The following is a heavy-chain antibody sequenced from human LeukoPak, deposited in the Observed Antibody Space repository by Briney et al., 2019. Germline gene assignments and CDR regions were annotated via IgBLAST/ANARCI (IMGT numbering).Heavy chain of an antibody. V-gene: IGHV4-4*07. J-gene: IGHJ4*02. D-gene: IGHD3-22*01. Sequence: SETLSLTCTVSGGSISNYYWSWIRQPGGKGLEWIGRIYAGGNTDHNPSLKSRVTMSVDSSKNQFSLRLRSVTAADTAVYYCAREHKDYDGDGYYYGYCGQGTLVTVSS. CDR2: IYAGGNT. CDR1: GGSISNYY. CDR3: AREHKDYDGDGYYYGY.